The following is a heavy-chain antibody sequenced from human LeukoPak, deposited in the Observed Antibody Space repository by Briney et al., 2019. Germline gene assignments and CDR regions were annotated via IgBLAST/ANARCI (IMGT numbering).Heavy chain of an antibody. J-gene: IGHJ3*02. Sequence: SVKVFCKASGGTFSSYAISWVRQAPGQGLEWVRGIIHIFGTAKYAEKLQGRLTFTTDESTSTAYMELSSLRSEDTAVYYCARDDDSRAVDIWGQGKMVTVSS. D-gene: IGHD3-22*01. CDR1: GGTFSSYA. CDR3: ARDDDSRAVDI. V-gene: IGHV1-69*05. CDR2: IIHIFGTA.